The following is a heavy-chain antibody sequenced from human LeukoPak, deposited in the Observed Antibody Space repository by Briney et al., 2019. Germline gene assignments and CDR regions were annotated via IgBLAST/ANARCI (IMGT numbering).Heavy chain of an antibody. CDR2: ITASGNTI. CDR1: GFTFSSYE. J-gene: IGHJ4*02. D-gene: IGHD2/OR15-2a*01. V-gene: IGHV3-48*03. CDR3: ARLLPCDY. Sequence: GGSLRLSCVASGFTFSSYEMNWVRQGPGKGLEWVSFITASGNTIYYADSVKGRFTISRDNAKNSLYLQMNSLRAEDTAVYYCARLLPCDYWGQGTLVTVSS.